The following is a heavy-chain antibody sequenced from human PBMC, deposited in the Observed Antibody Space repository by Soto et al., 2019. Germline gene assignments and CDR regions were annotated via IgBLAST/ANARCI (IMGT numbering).Heavy chain of an antibody. D-gene: IGHD2-15*01. CDR2: ISSSSSYI. Sequence: GVSRRLSWSAAGFTLSSNSLNWVRQAPWKGLEWVSSISSSSSYIYYADSVKGRFTISRDNAKNSLYLQMNSLRAEDTAVYYCAREEVVVAATLYYGMCVWGQRSTFSVSS. CDR1: GFTLSSNS. CDR3: AREEVVVAATLYYGMCV. V-gene: IGHV3-21*01. J-gene: IGHJ6*02.